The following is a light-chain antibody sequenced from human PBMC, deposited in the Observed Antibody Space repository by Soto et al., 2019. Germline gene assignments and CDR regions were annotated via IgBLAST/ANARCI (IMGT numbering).Light chain of an antibody. CDR1: QTISSY. J-gene: IGKJ4*01. Sequence: DIQMTQSPSSLSASVGDRVTITCQASQTISSYLNWYQQKPGKAPKLLIYSASSLQSAVPSRFSGSGSGTDFSLTISSLQPEDFATYYCQQRYSTPLTFGGGTKVEIK. V-gene: IGKV1-39*01. CDR3: QQRYSTPLT. CDR2: SAS.